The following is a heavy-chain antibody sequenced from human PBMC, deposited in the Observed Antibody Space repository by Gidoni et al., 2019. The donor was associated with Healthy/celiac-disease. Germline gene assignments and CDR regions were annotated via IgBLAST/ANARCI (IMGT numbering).Heavy chain of an antibody. D-gene: IGHD3-10*01. V-gene: IGHV4-31*03. CDR3: ARGGYYYGPNNWFDP. CDR1: GGSISSGGYY. Sequence: QVQLQESGPGLVQPSQTLSLTCTVSGGSISSGGYYWRWIRQHPGKGLEWIGYIYYSGSTYYNPSLKSRVTISVDTSKNQFSLKLSSVTAADTAVYYCARGGYYYGPNNWFDPWGQGTLVTVSS. CDR2: IYYSGST. J-gene: IGHJ5*02.